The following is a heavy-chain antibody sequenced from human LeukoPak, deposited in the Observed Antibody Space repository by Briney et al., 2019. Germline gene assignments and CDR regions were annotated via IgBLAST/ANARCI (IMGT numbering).Heavy chain of an antibody. V-gene: IGHV3-53*01. CDR3: AKAPVTTCSGAYCYPFDY. CDR2: ISVSGNT. CDR1: GLTVSKNY. D-gene: IGHD2-15*01. J-gene: IGHJ4*02. Sequence: GGSLRLSCAASGLTVSKNYMSWVRQGPGKGLEWVSAISVSGNTYHADSVKGRFTISRDSSKNTLYLQMNSLRAGDAAVYYCAKAPVTTCSGAYCYPFDYWSQGTLVTVSS.